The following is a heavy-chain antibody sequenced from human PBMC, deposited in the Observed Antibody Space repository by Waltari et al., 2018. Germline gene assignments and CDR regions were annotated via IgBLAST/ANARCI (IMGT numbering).Heavy chain of an antibody. CDR1: GFTFSVYG. CDR2: IWYDGSNK. V-gene: IGHV3-33*01. D-gene: IGHD6-13*01. Sequence: QVQLVESGGGVVQPGSSLRLSCAASGFTFSVYGIHVVRQAPGKGLEWVAVIWYDGSNKYYADSVKGRFTISRDNSKNTLYLQMNSLRAEDTAVYYCARQSSPGYTHDYWGQGTLVTVSS. J-gene: IGHJ4*02. CDR3: ARQSSPGYTHDY.